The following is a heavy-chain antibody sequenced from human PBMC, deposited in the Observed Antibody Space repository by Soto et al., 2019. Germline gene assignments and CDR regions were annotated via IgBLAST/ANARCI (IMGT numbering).Heavy chain of an antibody. CDR3: TKVSPQWLVHDY. V-gene: IGHV3-53*01. J-gene: IGHJ4*02. CDR1: GFTVSGDY. Sequence: GSLRLSCAASGFTVSGDYVSWVRQAPGKGLECVSVIHFGGNTYYADSVKGRFTVSRDNSKNTLYLQMNSLRVEDTAIYFCTKVSPQWLVHDYWGQGTLVTVSS. D-gene: IGHD6-19*01. CDR2: IHFGGNT.